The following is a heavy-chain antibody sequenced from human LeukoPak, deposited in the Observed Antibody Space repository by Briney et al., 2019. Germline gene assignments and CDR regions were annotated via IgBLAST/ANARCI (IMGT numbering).Heavy chain of an antibody. CDR2: INHSGST. CDR1: GGSFSGYY. Sequence: SETLSLTCAVYGGSFSGYYWSWIRQPPGKGLEWIGEINHSGSTNYNPPLKSRVTISVDTSKNQFSLKLSSVTAADTAVYYCARGRVVGAPVDYWGQGTLDTVSS. D-gene: IGHD1-26*01. CDR3: ARGRVVGAPVDY. V-gene: IGHV4-34*01. J-gene: IGHJ4*02.